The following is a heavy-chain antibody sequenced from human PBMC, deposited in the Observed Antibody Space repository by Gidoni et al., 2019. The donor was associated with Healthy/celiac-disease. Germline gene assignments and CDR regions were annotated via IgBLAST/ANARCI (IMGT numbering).Heavy chain of an antibody. D-gene: IGHD1-26*01. J-gene: IGHJ6*02. V-gene: IGHV3-33*01. CDR2: IWYYGSNK. CDR1: GFTFSRYG. Sequence: QVQLVESGGGVVQPGRSLRLSCAASGFTFSRYGVHWVRRAPGKGLEWVAVIWYYGSNKYYADSVKGRFTISRDNSKNTLYLQMNSLRAEDTAVYYCAREWEVYYYYYYGMDVWGQGTTVTVSS. CDR3: AREWEVYYYYYYGMDV.